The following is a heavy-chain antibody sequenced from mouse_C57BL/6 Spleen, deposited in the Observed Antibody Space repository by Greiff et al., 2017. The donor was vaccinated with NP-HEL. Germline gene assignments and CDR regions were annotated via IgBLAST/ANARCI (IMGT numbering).Heavy chain of an antibody. D-gene: IGHD2-10*01. Sequence: EVKLVESEGGLVQPGSSMKLSCTASGFTFSDYYMAWVRQVPEKGLEWVANINYDGSSTYYLDSLKSRFIISRDNAKNILYLQMSSLKSEDTATYYCATYYGNSYYAMDYWGQGTSVTVSS. CDR2: INYDGSST. J-gene: IGHJ4*01. V-gene: IGHV5-16*01. CDR3: ATYYGNSYYAMDY. CDR1: GFTFSDYY.